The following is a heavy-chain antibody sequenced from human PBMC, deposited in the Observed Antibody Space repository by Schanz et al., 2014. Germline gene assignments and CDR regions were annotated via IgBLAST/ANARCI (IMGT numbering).Heavy chain of an antibody. CDR1: EFTFNTYC. J-gene: IGHJ5*02. D-gene: IGHD3-16*01. CDR2: INQDGYDK. V-gene: IGHV3-7*01. CDR3: VRWGAS. Sequence: VQLVESGGGVVQPGRSLRLSCAASEFTFNTYCMSWVRQAPGKGLEWVASINQDGYDKHYVDSVKGRFTISRDNAKNTLYLQMSRLRVEDTAVYYCVRWGASWGQGTLVTVSS.